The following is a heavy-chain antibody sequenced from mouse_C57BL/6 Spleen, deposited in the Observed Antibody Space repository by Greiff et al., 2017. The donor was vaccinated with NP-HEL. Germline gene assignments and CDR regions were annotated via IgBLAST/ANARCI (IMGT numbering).Heavy chain of an antibody. Sequence: QVQLQQSGAELVRPGASVTLSCKASGYTFTDYEMHWVKQTPVHGLEWIGAIDPETGGTAYNQKFKGKAILTADKSSSTAYMELRSLTSEDSAVYYCTRGNYGSSYDCFDYWGQGTTLTVSS. D-gene: IGHD1-1*01. J-gene: IGHJ2*01. V-gene: IGHV1-15*01. CDR2: IDPETGGT. CDR3: TRGNYGSSYDCFDY. CDR1: GYTFTDYE.